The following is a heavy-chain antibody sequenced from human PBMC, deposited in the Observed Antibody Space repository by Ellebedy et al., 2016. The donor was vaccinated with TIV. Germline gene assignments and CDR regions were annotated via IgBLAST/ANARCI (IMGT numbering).Heavy chain of an antibody. CDR3: ARGAPGI. D-gene: IGHD3-10*01. J-gene: IGHJ4*02. Sequence: SETLSLXXTVSGYSISSGYYWGWIRQPPGKGLEWIGSIYHSGSTYYNPSLKSRVTMSVDTSKNQFSLKLSSVTAADTAVYYCARGAPGIWGQGTLVTVSS. V-gene: IGHV4-38-2*02. CDR1: GYSISSGYY. CDR2: IYHSGST.